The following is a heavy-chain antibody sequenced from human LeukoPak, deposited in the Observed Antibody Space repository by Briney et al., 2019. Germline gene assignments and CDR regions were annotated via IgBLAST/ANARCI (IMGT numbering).Heavy chain of an antibody. V-gene: IGHV4-59*01. CDR1: GDSISRYY. D-gene: IGHD3-16*02. CDR3: ARVQLSNNYFDY. Sequence: PSETLSLTCTVSGDSISRYYWSWIRQPPGKGLEWIGYIYYSVSTSYNPSLKSRVTISADTSKNQFSLRLSSVTAVDTAVYYCARVQLSNNYFDYWGQGTLVTVSS. J-gene: IGHJ4*02. CDR2: IYYSVST.